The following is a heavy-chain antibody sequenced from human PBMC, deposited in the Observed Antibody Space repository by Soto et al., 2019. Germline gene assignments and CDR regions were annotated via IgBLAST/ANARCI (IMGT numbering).Heavy chain of an antibody. V-gene: IGHV1-24*01. D-gene: IGHD3-10*01. CDR2: FDPEDGET. J-gene: IGHJ4*02. CDR1: GYTLTELS. Sequence: ASVKVSCKVSGYTLTELSMHWVRQAPGKGLEWMGGFDPEDGETIYAQKFQGRVTMTEDTSTDTAYMELSSLRSEDTAVYYCATAINPLNYYGSGSYYNNWGQGTRVTVAS. CDR3: ATAINPLNYYGSGSYYNN.